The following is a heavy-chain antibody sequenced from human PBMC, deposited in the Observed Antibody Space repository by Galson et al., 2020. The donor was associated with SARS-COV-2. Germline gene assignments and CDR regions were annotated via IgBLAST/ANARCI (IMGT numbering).Heavy chain of an antibody. V-gene: IGHV4-59*01. CDR2: IYYSGST. CDR3: ARDHPTSYYYDSSGYYPAAFDI. D-gene: IGHD3-22*01. Sequence: SETLSLTCTVSGGSISSYYWSWIRQPPGKGLEWIRYIYYSGSTNYNPSLKSRVTISVDTSKNQFSLKLSSVTAADTAVYYCARDHPTSYYYDSSGYYPAAFDIWGQGTMVTVSS. J-gene: IGHJ3*02. CDR1: GGSISSYY.